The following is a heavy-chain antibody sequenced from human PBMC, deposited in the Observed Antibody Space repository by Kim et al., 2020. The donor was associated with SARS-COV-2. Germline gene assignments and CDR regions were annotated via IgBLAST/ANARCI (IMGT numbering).Heavy chain of an antibody. D-gene: IGHD5-18*01. CDR3: ARRRGYSYGYYWDFDY. V-gene: IGHV4-39*01. Sequence: SLKSRVTISVDTSKTQFSLKLSSVTAADTAVYYCARRRGYSYGYYWDFDYWGQGTLVIVSS. J-gene: IGHJ4*02.